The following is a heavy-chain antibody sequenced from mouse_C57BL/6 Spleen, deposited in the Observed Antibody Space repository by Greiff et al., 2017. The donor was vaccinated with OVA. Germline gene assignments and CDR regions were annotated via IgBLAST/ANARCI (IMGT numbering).Heavy chain of an antibody. CDR3: ARTGPYYAMDY. J-gene: IGHJ4*01. CDR1: GYTFTSYW. D-gene: IGHD4-1*01. V-gene: IGHV1-64*01. Sequence: QVQLQQPGAELVKPGASVKLSCKASGYTFTSYWMHWVKQRPGQGLEWIGMIHPNSGSTNYNEKFKSKGTLTVDKSSSTAYMQLSSLTSEDSAVYYCARTGPYYAMDYWGQGTSVTVSS. CDR2: IHPNSGST.